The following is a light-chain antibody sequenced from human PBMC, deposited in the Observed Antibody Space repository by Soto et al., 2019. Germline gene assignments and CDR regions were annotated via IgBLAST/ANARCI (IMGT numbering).Light chain of an antibody. J-gene: IGKJ4*01. V-gene: IGKV1-33*01. CDR3: QQYDNPSLT. CDR2: DAS. CDR1: QDISNY. Sequence: DIQMTQSPSSLSASVGDRVTITCQASQDISNYLNWYQQKPGKAPKLLIYDASNLETGVPSRFSGSGSGTDFTFTISSLQPEDIATYYCQQYDNPSLTFGGGTKVVIK.